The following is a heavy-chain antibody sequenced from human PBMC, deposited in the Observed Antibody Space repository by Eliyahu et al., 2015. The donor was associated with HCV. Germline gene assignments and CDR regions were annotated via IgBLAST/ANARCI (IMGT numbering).Heavy chain of an antibody. CDR3: ARRDCSSPSCYLPDWFDP. V-gene: IGHV3-7*01. D-gene: IGHD2-2*01. CDR2: IKQDGSEK. CDR1: GFTFSSYW. Sequence: EVQLVESGGGLVQPGGSLRLSCAASGFTFSSYWLSWVRQAPGKGLEWVANIKQDGSEKNYVDSVKGRFTISRDNAKNSLSLEMHSLRAEDTAVYYCARRDCSSPSCYLPDWFDPWGQGTLVTVSS. J-gene: IGHJ5*02.